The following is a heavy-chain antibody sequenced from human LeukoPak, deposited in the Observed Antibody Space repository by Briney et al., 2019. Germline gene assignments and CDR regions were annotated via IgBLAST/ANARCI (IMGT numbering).Heavy chain of an antibody. V-gene: IGHV3-30*18. J-gene: IGHJ3*02. CDR3: AKDLSGSPHHDAFDI. Sequence: TGGSLRLSCAASGFIFSSYGMHWVRQAPGKGLEWVAVISYDGSNKYYADSVKGRFTISRDNSKNTLYLQMNSLRAEDTAVYYCAKDLSGSPHHDAFDIWGQGTMVTVSS. D-gene: IGHD1-26*01. CDR2: ISYDGSNK. CDR1: GFIFSSYG.